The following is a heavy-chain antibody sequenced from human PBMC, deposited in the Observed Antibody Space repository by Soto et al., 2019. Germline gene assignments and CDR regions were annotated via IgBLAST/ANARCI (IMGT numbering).Heavy chain of an antibody. D-gene: IGHD1-20*01. V-gene: IGHV1-69*12. CDR1: GGTFSSYA. CDR3: ARSITGTVSYYYGMDV. CDR2: IIPIFGTA. Sequence: QVQLVQSGAEVKKPGSSVKVSCKASGGTFSSYAISWVRQAPGQGLEWMGGIIPIFGTANYAQKFQGRVTITADECTSTAYIELSSLRSEDTAVYYCARSITGTVSYYYGMDVWGQGTTVTVSS. J-gene: IGHJ6*02.